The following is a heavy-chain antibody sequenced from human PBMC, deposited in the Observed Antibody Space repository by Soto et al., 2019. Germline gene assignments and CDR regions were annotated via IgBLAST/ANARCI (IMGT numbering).Heavy chain of an antibody. CDR1: GFTCRSYA. CDR2: ISGSGSST. V-gene: IGHV3-23*01. J-gene: IGHJ2*01. CDR3: AKEPVGPDWYFDL. Sequence: DVQLLESGGGLVQPGGSLRLSCAASGFTCRSYAMSWVRQAPGQGLEWVSGISGSGSSTHYADSVKGRFTVSRDNSKNTLYLQMNSLRAEDTAVYNCAKEPVGPDWYFDLWGRGTLVTVSS.